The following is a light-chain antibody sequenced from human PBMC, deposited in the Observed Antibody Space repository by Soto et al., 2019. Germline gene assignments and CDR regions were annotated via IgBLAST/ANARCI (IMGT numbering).Light chain of an antibody. V-gene: IGLV2-14*01. CDR1: SSDVGGYNY. Sequence: QSALTQPASVSGSPGQSITISCTGTSSDVGGYNYVSWYQHHPGEAPKLLIFEVTNRPSGVSNRFSGSKSDNTASLTISGLQAEDEADYYCSSYTKRNTWVFGGGTKLTVL. CDR3: SSYTKRNTWV. CDR2: EVT. J-gene: IGLJ2*01.